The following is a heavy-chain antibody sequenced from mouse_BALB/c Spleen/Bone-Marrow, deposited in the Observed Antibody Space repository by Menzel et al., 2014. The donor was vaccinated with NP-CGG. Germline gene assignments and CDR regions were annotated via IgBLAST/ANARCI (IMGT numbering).Heavy chain of an antibody. V-gene: IGHV5-9-3*01. CDR3: ARQDGFDY. J-gene: IGHJ2*01. Sequence: EVKLVESGGGLVKPGGSLKLSCAASGFTFSNYAMSWVRPTPEKRLEWVAIISSGGSYTYYPDSVKGRFTISRDNAKTILYLQMSSLRSEDTAMYYCARQDGFDYWGQGTTLTVSS. CDR2: ISSGGSYT. CDR1: GFTFSNYA. D-gene: IGHD2-3*01.